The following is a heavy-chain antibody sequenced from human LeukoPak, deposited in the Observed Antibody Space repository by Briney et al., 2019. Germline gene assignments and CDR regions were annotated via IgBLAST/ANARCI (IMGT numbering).Heavy chain of an antibody. CDR3: ARGSEYLTGYPFDY. V-gene: IGHV4-59*01. J-gene: IGHJ4*02. Sequence: SETLSLTCTVSGGSISSYYWSWIRQPPGKGLEWIGYIYYSGSTNYNPSLKSRVTISVDTSKNQFSLKLGSVTAADTAVYYCARGSEYLTGYPFDYWGQGTLVTVSS. D-gene: IGHD3-9*01. CDR2: IYYSGST. CDR1: GGSISSYY.